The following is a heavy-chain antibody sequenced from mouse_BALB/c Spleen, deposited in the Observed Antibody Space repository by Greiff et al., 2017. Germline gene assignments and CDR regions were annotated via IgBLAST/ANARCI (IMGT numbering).Heavy chain of an antibody. Sequence: QVQLQQSGAELVRPGSSVKISCKASGYAFSSYWMNWVKQRPGQGLEWIGQIYPGDGDTNYNGKFKGKATLTADKSSSTAYMQLSSLTSEDSAVYFCARGDYDVTGSWFAYWGQGTLVTVSA. CDR1: GYAFSSYW. V-gene: IGHV1-80*01. CDR2: IYPGDGDT. J-gene: IGHJ3*01. CDR3: ARGDYDVTGSWFAY. D-gene: IGHD2-4*01.